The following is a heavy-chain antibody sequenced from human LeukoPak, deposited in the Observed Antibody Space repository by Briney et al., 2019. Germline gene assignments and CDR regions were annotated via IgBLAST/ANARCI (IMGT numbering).Heavy chain of an antibody. CDR2: IHYSGST. Sequence: SETLSLTCSISGGAVSSGSYYWSWIRQPPGQGLEWIGYIHYSGSTKYNPSLKSRVTMSVDTSKNQFSLKVTSVTAADTAIYYCTRTNYGDYNWFDPWGQGTLVTVSS. J-gene: IGHJ5*02. CDR1: GGAVSSGSYY. CDR3: TRTNYGDYNWFDP. V-gene: IGHV4-61*01. D-gene: IGHD4-17*01.